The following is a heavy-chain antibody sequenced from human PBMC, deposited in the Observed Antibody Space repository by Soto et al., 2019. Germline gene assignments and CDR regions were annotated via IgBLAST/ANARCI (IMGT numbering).Heavy chain of an antibody. CDR2: ISYDGSNK. CDR3: AKAYSSSWYHYFDY. J-gene: IGHJ4*02. V-gene: IGHV3-30*18. D-gene: IGHD6-13*01. CDR1: GFTFSSYG. Sequence: PGGSLRLSCAASGFTFSSYGMHWVRQAPGKGLEWVAVISYDGSNKYYADSVKGRFTISRDNSKNTLYLQMNSLRAEDTAVYYCAKAYSSSWYHYFDYWGQGTLVTVSS.